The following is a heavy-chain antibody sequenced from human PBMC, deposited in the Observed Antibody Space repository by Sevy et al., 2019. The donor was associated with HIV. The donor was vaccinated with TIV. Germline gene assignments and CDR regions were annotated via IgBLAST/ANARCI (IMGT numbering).Heavy chain of an antibody. CDR1: GFTFSDYS. Sequence: GESLKISCAASGFTFSDYSMHWVRQAPGKGLEWVALTSYDGTNKYYADSVRGRFTISRDNSKNTRYLPRNSLRAEDTAVYYCARPGLNGRFSDYYYYGMAVWGQGTTVTVSS. D-gene: IGHD1-26*01. CDR2: TSYDGTNK. CDR3: ARPGLNGRFSDYYYYGMAV. V-gene: IGHV3-33*01. J-gene: IGHJ6*02.